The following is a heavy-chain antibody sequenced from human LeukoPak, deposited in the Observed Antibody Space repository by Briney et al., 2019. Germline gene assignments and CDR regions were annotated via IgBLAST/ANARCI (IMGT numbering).Heavy chain of an antibody. J-gene: IGHJ6*04. Sequence: GGSLRLSCAASGFTFSTYWMHWVRQAPGKGLVWVSRINTDGSSTAYADSVKGRFTVSRDNAKNTLYLQMNSLRAEHTAVYYCAFSAASRQTYFGMDVWGKGTTVTVSS. V-gene: IGHV3-74*01. CDR3: AFSAASRQTYFGMDV. CDR2: INTDGSST. CDR1: GFTFSTYW. D-gene: IGHD2-2*01.